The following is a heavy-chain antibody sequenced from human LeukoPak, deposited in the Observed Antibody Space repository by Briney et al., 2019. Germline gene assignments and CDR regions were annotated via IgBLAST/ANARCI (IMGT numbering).Heavy chain of an antibody. V-gene: IGHV4-59*12. CDR1: NGAITGYD. D-gene: IGHD2-2*01. J-gene: IGHJ4*02. CDR2: ILYSGNT. Sequence: SETLSLTCTVSNGAITGYDWGWLRQPPGKGLEWIRHILYSGNTNYNPSLKSRVTISVDPSKDRFASTFSHATGADTAVYYCARGCSTSWPYYFDYWGQGALVTVSS. CDR3: ARGCSTSWPYYFDY.